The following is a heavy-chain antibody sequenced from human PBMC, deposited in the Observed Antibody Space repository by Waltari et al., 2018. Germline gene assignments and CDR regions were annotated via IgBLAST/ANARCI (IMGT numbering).Heavy chain of an antibody. CDR3: AAFPSMSGRDY. J-gene: IGHJ4*02. D-gene: IGHD3-3*01. V-gene: IGHV3-23*01. Sequence: EVQLLESGGGLVQHGGSLRLSCTASGFTFNNYAMTWVRQAPGKWLGWVSIVTGSGTIAYYADSVKGRFTISRDNSNNMLYVQMNSLRAEDTAVYYCAAFPSMSGRDYWGQGTLVTVSS. CDR2: VTGSGTIA. CDR1: GFTFNNYA.